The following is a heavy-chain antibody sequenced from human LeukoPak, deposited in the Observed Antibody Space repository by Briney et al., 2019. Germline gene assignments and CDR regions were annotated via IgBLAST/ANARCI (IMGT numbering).Heavy chain of an antibody. CDR1: GGSISSYY. V-gene: IGHV4-4*07. D-gene: IGHD3-3*01. CDR3: ARDIYDFWTTDGAFDT. Sequence: PSETLPLTCTVSGGSISSYYWSWIRQPAGKGLEWIGRIYTSGSTNYNPSLKSRVTMSVDTSKNQFSLKLSSVTAADTAVYYCARDIYDFWTTDGAFDTWGQGTMVTVSS. J-gene: IGHJ3*02. CDR2: IYTSGST.